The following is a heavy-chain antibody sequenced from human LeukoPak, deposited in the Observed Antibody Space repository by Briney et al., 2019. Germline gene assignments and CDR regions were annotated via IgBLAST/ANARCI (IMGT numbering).Heavy chain of an antibody. J-gene: IGHJ4*02. D-gene: IGHD5-12*01. CDR1: GFTFSSYA. Sequence: PGGSLRLSCAASGFTFSSYAMSWVRQAPGKGLEWVSAISGSGGSTYYADSVKGRFTISRDNSKDTLYLQMNSLRAEDTAVYYCAKDQGYSGYANDYWGQGTLVTVSS. V-gene: IGHV3-23*01. CDR3: AKDQGYSGYANDY. CDR2: ISGSGGST.